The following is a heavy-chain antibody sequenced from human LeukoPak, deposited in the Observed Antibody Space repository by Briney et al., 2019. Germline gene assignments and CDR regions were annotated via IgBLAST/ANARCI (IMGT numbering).Heavy chain of an antibody. D-gene: IGHD6-19*01. CDR2: ISYDGSNK. J-gene: IGHJ1*01. Sequence: GGSLRLSCAASGFSLSNYWMDWVRQAPGKGLEWVAVISYDGSNKYYADSVKGRFTISRDNSKNTLYLQMNGLRAEDTAVYYCAGVPYEDSSGWYGYFQHWGQGTLVTVSS. V-gene: IGHV3-30*03. CDR3: AGVPYEDSSGWYGYFQH. CDR1: GFSLSNYW.